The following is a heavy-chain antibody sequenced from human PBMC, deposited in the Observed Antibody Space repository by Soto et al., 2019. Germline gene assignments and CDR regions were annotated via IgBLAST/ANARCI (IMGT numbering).Heavy chain of an antibody. CDR3: AIGGAYCYGDCTRAH. V-gene: IGHV3-23*04. CDR1: GFTFSSYG. Sequence: EVQVVQSGGGSVQPGGSLRLSCEASGFTFSSYGMTWVRQAPGKGLEWVAGISGSGVDTKYADSVKDRFIIARDNSMNKMYLQMNNLRVEDTAVYFCAIGGAYCYGDCTRAHWGQGTLVTVSS. D-gene: IGHD2-21*02. CDR2: ISGSGVDT. J-gene: IGHJ4*02.